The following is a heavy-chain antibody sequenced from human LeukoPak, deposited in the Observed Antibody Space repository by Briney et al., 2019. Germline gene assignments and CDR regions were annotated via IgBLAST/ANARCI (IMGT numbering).Heavy chain of an antibody. V-gene: IGHV3-23*01. J-gene: IGHJ4*02. CDR1: GFSFSNAW. D-gene: IGHD4-17*01. CDR2: ISGSGGST. Sequence: PGGSLRLSCVASGFSFSNAWMSWVRQAPGKGLEWVSAISGSGGSTYYADSVKGRFTISRDNSKNTLYLQMNSLRAEDTAVYYCANVVGSTVTTVSRYPGDYWGQGTLVTVSS. CDR3: ANVVGSTVTTVSRYPGDY.